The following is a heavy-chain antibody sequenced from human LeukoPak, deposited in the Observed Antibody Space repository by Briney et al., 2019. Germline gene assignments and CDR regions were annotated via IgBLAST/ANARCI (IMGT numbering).Heavy chain of an antibody. CDR3: AREKGQWTGDFDY. CDR1: GFTFSSYS. J-gene: IGHJ4*02. D-gene: IGHD3-16*01. V-gene: IGHV3-21*01. CDR2: ISSSSYI. Sequence: GGSLRLSCAASGFTFSSYSMNWVRQAPGKGLEWVSSISSSSYIYYADSVKGRFTISRDNAKNSLYLQMNSLRAEDTAVYYCAREKGQWTGDFDYWGQGTLVTVSS.